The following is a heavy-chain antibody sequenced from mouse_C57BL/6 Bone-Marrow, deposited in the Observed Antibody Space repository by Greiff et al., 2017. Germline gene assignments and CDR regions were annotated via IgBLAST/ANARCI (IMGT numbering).Heavy chain of an antibody. CDR3: ARGVQLRRGAFAY. V-gene: IGHV1-55*01. D-gene: IGHD3-2*02. CDR1: GYTFTSYW. J-gene: IGHJ3*01. Sequence: QVQLQQSGAELVKPGASVKMSCKASGYTFTSYWITWVKQRPGQGLEWIGDIYPGSGSTNYNEKFKRKATLTVATSSSTAYMQLSSLSSEDSAVYYCARGVQLRRGAFAYWGQVTLVTVSA. CDR2: IYPGSGST.